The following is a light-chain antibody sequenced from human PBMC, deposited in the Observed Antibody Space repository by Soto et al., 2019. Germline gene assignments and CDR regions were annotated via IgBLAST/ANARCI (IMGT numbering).Light chain of an antibody. CDR1: SSDVGGYNY. Sequence: QSVLTQPASVSGSPGQSITISCTGTSSDVGGYNYVSWYQHHPGKAPKLMIYDVSKRPSGVSNRFSGSKSGNTASLTISGLQPEDEADYYCSSYTTSNTRQMVFGTGTKVTAL. J-gene: IGLJ1*01. CDR2: DVS. CDR3: SSYTTSNTRQMV. V-gene: IGLV2-14*03.